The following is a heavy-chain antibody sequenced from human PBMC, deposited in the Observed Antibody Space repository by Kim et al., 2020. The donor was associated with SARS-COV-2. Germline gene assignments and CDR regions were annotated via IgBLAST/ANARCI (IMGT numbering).Heavy chain of an antibody. J-gene: IGHJ6*02. CDR1: GGSISSYY. V-gene: IGHV4-59*13. CDR2: IYYSGST. D-gene: IGHD3-22*01. Sequence: SETLSLTCTVSGGSISSYYWSWIRQPPGKGLEWIGYIYYSGSTNYNPSLKSRVTISVDTSKNQFSLKLSSVTAADTAVYYCARSDSSGDYYYYYGMDVWGQGTTVTVSS. CDR3: ARSDSSGDYYYYYGMDV.